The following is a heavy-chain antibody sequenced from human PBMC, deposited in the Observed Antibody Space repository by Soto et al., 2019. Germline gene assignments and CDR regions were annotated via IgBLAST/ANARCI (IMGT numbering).Heavy chain of an antibody. D-gene: IGHD2-2*02. J-gene: IGHJ6*02. CDR3: GTGDCSSTSCYRSTSYYYGMDV. CDR1: GGTFSSYA. CDR2: IIPIFGTA. V-gene: IGHV1-69*13. Sequence: ASVKVSCKASGGTFSSYAISWVRQAPGQGLEWMGGIIPIFGTANYAQKFQGRVTITADESTSTAYMELSSLRSEDTAVYYCGTGDCSSTSCYRSTSYYYGMDVWGQGTTVTVSS.